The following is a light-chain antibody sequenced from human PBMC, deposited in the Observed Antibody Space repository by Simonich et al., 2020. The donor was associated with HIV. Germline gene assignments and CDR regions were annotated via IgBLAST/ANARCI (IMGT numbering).Light chain of an antibody. V-gene: IGKV1-5*03. CDR2: QAS. Sequence: DIQMTQSPSTLSASVGDRVTITCRASQSLGIWLAWYQQKPGKAPNLLIYQASTLQSGVPSRFSGSGSGTEFTLTISSLQPEDFATYYCQQYYSTPPITFGQGTRLEIK. CDR3: QQYYSTPPIT. J-gene: IGKJ5*01. CDR1: QSLGIW.